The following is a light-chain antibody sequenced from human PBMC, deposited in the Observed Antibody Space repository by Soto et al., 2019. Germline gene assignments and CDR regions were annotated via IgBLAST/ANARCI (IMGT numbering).Light chain of an antibody. CDR3: QQHGTSPIT. J-gene: IGKJ5*01. CDR1: QTVIRNY. Sequence: EIVLAQSPDTVAFSPGERCTLSCRASQTVIRNYLAWHQQKPGQTPRLLVYGASSRATGIPDRFSGSGSGPDFNLTISRLEPEDFAVYYCQQHGTSPITFGQGTRLEIK. CDR2: GAS. V-gene: IGKV3-20*01.